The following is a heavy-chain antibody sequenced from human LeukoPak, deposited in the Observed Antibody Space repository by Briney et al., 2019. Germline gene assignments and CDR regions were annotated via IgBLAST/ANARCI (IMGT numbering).Heavy chain of an antibody. CDR3: ARSIIAAAGYNWFDP. D-gene: IGHD6-13*01. CDR2: IYYSGST. CDR1: GVSINNYY. V-gene: IGHV4-59*08. Sequence: SETLSLTCSVSGVSINNYYWSWIRQPPGKGLEWIGYIYYSGSTNYNPSLKSRVTISVDTSKNQFSLKLSSVTAADTAVYYCARSIIAAAGYNWFDPWGQGTLVTVSS. J-gene: IGHJ5*02.